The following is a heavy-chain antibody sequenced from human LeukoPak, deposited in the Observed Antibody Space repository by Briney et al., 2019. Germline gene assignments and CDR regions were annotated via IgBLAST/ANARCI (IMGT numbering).Heavy chain of an antibody. CDR1: GDSVSSNSAA. Sequence: SQTLSLTCAISGDSVSSNSAAWNWIRQSPSRGLEWLGRTYYRSKWYNDYAVSVRSRITINPDTSKNQFSLQLNSVTPEDTAVYYCAREYSSGWYVWNYFNYWGQGTLVTVSS. V-gene: IGHV6-1*01. CDR3: AREYSSGWYVWNYFNY. D-gene: IGHD6-13*01. CDR2: TYYRSKWYN. J-gene: IGHJ4*02.